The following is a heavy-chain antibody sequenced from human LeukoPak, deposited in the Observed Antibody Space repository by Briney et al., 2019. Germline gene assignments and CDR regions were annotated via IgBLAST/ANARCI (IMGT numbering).Heavy chain of an antibody. J-gene: IGHJ4*02. V-gene: IGHV6-1*01. CDR3: ARGRDTALGT. CDR2: TYYRSKWVN. D-gene: IGHD5-18*01. Sequence: SQTLSLTCAISGDSVSGNRATWNWIRQSPSRGLEWLGRTYYRSKWVNDYAVSVKSRVTINTDTSKNQVSLQLNSVTPEDTAVYYCARGRDTALGTWGQGTLVTVSS. CDR1: GDSVSGNRAT.